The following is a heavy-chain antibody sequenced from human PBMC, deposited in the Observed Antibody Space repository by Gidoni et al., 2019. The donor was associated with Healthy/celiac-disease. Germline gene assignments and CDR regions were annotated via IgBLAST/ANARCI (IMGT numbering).Heavy chain of an antibody. CDR2: IYPGDSDT. CDR1: GYSFTSYW. V-gene: IGHV5-51*01. Sequence: EVQLVQSGAEVKKPGESLKISCKGSGYSFTSYWLGWVRQMPGKGLEWMGIIYPGDSDTRYSPSFQGQVTISADKSISTAYLQWSSLKASDTAMYYCARQSWSGYPSWIADYCGQGTLVTVSS. D-gene: IGHD3-3*01. CDR3: ARQSWSGYPSWIADY. J-gene: IGHJ4*02.